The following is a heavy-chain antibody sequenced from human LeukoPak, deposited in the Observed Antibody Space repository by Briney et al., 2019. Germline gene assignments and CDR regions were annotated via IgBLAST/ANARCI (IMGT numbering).Heavy chain of an antibody. J-gene: IGHJ4*02. CDR2: IHGDGST. D-gene: IGHD2-21*02. CDR3: ARGKSSDCICIDY. V-gene: IGHV3-53*01. CDR1: GFTVSSKY. Sequence: PGGSLRLSCAASGFTVSSKYMSWVRQAPGKGLEGVSVIHGDGSTYYADSVMGRFTISRDNSKNTLYLQMNSLRAEDTAVYYCARGKSSDCICIDYWGQGTLVTVSS.